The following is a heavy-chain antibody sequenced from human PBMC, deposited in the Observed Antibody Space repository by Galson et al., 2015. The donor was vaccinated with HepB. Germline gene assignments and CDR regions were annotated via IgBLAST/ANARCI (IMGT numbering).Heavy chain of an antibody. CDR3: TTGGDGLLWELLVSYDY. J-gene: IGHJ4*02. CDR2: TKSKTDGGTT. Sequence: SLRLSCAASGFTFSNAWMSWVRQAPGKGLEWVGRTKSKTDGGTTDYAAPVKGRFTISRDDSKNTLYLQMNSLKTEDTAVYYCTTGGDGLLWELLVSYDYWGQGTLVTVSS. V-gene: IGHV3-15*01. D-gene: IGHD1-26*01. CDR1: GFTFSNAW.